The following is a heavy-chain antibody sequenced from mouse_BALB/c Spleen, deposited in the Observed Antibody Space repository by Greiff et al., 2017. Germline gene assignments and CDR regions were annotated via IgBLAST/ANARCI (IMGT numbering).Heavy chain of an antibody. CDR1: GYSFTSYY. J-gene: IGHJ2*01. V-gene: IGHV1S135*01. Sequence: EVHLVESGPELMKPGASVKISCKASGYSFTSYYMHWVKQSHGKSLEWIGYIDPFNGGTSYNQKFKGKATLTVDKSSSTAYMHLSSLTSEDSAVYYCARTDYWGQGTTLTVSS. CDR2: IDPFNGGT. CDR3: ARTDY.